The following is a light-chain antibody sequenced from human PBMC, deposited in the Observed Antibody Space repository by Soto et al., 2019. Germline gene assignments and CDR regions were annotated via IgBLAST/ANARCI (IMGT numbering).Light chain of an antibody. J-gene: IGKJ1*01. CDR3: QQYGSSRWT. CDR2: GAS. V-gene: IGKV3-20*01. CDR1: QSVSSTY. Sequence: EIVLTQSPDTLSLFPGERATLSCRASQSVSSTYLAWYQHKLGQAPRLLIFGASSRATGVPDRFSGSGSGTDFTRTISRLETEDFAVYYCQQYGSSRWTFGRGTNVDIK.